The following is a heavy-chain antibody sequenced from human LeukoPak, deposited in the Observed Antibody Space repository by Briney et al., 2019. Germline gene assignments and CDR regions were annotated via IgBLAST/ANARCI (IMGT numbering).Heavy chain of an antibody. V-gene: IGHV4-4*02. J-gene: IGHJ4*02. Sequence: SETLSHTCAVSGGSISSSNWWSWVRQPPGKGLEWIGEIYHSGSTNYNPSLKSRVTISVDKSKNRFSLKLSSVTAADTAVYYCARVSHDSILGYFDYWGQGTLATVSS. CDR2: IYHSGST. D-gene: IGHD3-16*01. CDR1: GGSISSSNW. CDR3: ARVSHDSILGYFDY.